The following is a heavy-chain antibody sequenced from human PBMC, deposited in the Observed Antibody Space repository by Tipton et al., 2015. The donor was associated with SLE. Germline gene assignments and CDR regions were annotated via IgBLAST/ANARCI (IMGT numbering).Heavy chain of an antibody. J-gene: IGHJ5*02. Sequence: TLSLTCAVYGGSFSGYFWSWIRHPHGKGLEWMGEINHTGSTNYNPYLQSRVTISVDTSKNQFSLKLNFVTAADTAGYYCATLTGTLPWGQGTLVTVSS. CDR3: ATLTGTLP. D-gene: IGHD1-20*01. CDR1: GGSFSGYF. V-gene: IGHV4-34*01. CDR2: INHTGST.